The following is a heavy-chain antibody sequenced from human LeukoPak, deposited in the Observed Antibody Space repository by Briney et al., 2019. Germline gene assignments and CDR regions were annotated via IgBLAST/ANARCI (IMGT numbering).Heavy chain of an antibody. V-gene: IGHV3-7*01. J-gene: IGHJ6*02. D-gene: IGHD6-19*01. CDR2: IQSDGNEK. CDR3: ARDSAVATYYGVDV. Sequence: GGSLRLPCGASGFTFRDYWMSWVRQAPGKGLEWVANIQSDGNEKNYIDSVQGRFTISRDNAKTSLHLQMNSLRAEDTAVYYCARDSAVATYYGVDVWGQGTTVTVSS. CDR1: GFTFRDYW.